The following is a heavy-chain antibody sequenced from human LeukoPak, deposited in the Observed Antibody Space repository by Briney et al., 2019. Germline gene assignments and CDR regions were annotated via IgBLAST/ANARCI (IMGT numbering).Heavy chain of an antibody. V-gene: IGHV3-23*01. J-gene: IGHJ3*02. Sequence: AGALRLSCSASGFTFSSYAMSWVRQAPGKGLEWVSAISGSGGRTYYADSVKGRFTISRENSKTTLYLQMYSLRAEDTAVYYCAKPAGYCSGGSCLDAFDIWGQGTMVTVSS. CDR1: GFTFSSYA. D-gene: IGHD2-15*01. CDR3: AKPAGYCSGGSCLDAFDI. CDR2: ISGSGGRT.